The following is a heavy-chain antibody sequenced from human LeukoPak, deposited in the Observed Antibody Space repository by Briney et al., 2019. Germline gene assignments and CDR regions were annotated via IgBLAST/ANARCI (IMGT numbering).Heavy chain of an antibody. CDR2: IDYTGST. CDR3: ASEYSSSWYGDFDY. J-gene: IGHJ4*02. CDR1: GDSISISSYS. Sequence: PSETLSLSCSVSGDSISISSYSWGWIRQLPGKGLEWIGSIDYTGSTYYNPSLKTRVTITVDTSKNHFSLKLTSVTAADTAVYYCASEYSSSWYGDFDYWGQGALVTVSS. V-gene: IGHV4-39*02. D-gene: IGHD6-13*01.